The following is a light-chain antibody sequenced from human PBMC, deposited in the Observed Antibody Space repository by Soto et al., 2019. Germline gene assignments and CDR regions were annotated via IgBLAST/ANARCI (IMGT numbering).Light chain of an antibody. CDR2: GAS. J-gene: IGKJ5*01. CDR1: QSVRSN. CDR3: QQYNNWPPIT. Sequence: EIVMTQSPATLSVSPGERATVSCRASQSVRSNLAWYQQKPGQAPRLIIYGASTRATGIPARFSGSGSGTEFTLTISSLQSEDFAVYDCQQYNNWPPITFGQGTRLEIK. V-gene: IGKV3-15*01.